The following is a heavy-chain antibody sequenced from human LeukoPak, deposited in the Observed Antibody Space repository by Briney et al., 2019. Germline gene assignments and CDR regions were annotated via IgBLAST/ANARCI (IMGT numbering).Heavy chain of an antibody. CDR3: ASSATVGFGSL. J-gene: IGHJ4*02. CDR1: GYTFTGYN. V-gene: IGHV1-2*06. D-gene: IGHD5-18*01. CDR2: INPDSGVT. Sequence: GASVKVSCKASGYTFTGYNIHWVRQAPGQGLEWMGRINPDSGVTTYAQNFQGRVTVPRDTPITTAYMELSSLRSDDTAIYYCASSATVGFGSLWGQGTLVTVSS.